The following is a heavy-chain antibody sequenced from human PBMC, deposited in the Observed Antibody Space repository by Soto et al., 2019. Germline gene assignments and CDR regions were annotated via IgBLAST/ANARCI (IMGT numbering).Heavy chain of an antibody. CDR2: IHSDGSAT. V-gene: IGHV3-74*01. CDR1: GFTFSYYW. CDR3: ARGPWGAFDL. J-gene: IGHJ3*01. D-gene: IGHD3-16*01. Sequence: DVQLVESGGGSVQPGGSLSLSCAATGFTFSYYWMHWVRQAPGKGLVWVSRIHSDGSATTDADSVKGRFTISRDNAKNTLYLQMNSLRAEDTAVCYCARGPWGAFDLWGQGTMVTVAS.